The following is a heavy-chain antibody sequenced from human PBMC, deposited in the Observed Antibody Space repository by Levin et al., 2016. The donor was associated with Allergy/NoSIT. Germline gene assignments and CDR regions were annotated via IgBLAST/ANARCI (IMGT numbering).Heavy chain of an antibody. Sequence: SVKVSCKASGGTFSSYAISWVRQAPGQGLEWMGGIIPIFGTANYAQKFQGRVTITADESTSTAYMELSSLRSEDTAVYYCARVSGSYFFPHDHYYYMDVWGKGTTVTVSS. D-gene: IGHD1-26*01. CDR2: IIPIFGTA. V-gene: IGHV1-69*13. CDR3: ARVSGSYFFPHDHYYYMDV. J-gene: IGHJ6*03. CDR1: GGTFSSYA.